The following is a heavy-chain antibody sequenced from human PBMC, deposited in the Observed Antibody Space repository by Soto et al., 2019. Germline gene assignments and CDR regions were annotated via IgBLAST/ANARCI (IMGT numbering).Heavy chain of an antibody. J-gene: IGHJ5*02. CDR2: IYYSGIT. D-gene: IGHD5-12*01. Sequence: QVHLQESGPGLVKPSQTLSLTCTVSGGSISSGDYYWSWIRQPPGKGLEWIGYIYYSGITYYNPSLKSRVTISVDTSKNQCARKMSSVTAADTAVYYCASYSCDEGLRFDPWGKGTLVTVSS. CDR3: ASYSCDEGLRFDP. CDR1: GGSISSGDYY. V-gene: IGHV4-30-4*01.